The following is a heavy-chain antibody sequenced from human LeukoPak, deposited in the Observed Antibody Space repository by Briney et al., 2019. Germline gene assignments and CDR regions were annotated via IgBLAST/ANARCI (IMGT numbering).Heavy chain of an antibody. Sequence: PSETLSLTCTVSGGSISSGDYYWSWIRQPPGKGLEWIGYIHYSGSTHYNPSLKSRVTISVDTSKNQFSLRLTSVTAADTAVYCCARAPDYGANDYWGQGTLVTVSS. CDR3: ARAPDYGANDY. J-gene: IGHJ4*02. CDR1: GGSISSGDYY. D-gene: IGHD4-23*01. CDR2: IHYSGST. V-gene: IGHV4-30-4*01.